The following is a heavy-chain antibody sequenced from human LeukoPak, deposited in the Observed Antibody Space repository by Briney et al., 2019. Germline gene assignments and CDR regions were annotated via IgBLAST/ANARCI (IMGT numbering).Heavy chain of an antibody. D-gene: IGHD3-3*01. CDR1: GYTFSRYG. CDR2: ISAYNVNT. CDR3: ARGEAGRGEWYDFWSGYQHIFDY. J-gene: IGHJ4*02. Sequence: ASVKVSCKASGYTFSRYGISWVRQAPGQGLEWVGWISAYNVNTNYAQKLQGRVTMTTDTSTSTAYMELRSLRSDDTAVYYCARGEAGRGEWYDFWSGYQHIFDYWGQGTLVTVSS. V-gene: IGHV1-18*01.